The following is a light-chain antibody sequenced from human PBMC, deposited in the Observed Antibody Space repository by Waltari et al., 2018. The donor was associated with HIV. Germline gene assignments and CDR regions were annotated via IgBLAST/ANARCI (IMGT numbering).Light chain of an antibody. V-gene: IGLV1-51*01. CDR3: GTWDSSLSAVV. J-gene: IGLJ2*01. CDR1: SSNIGNNY. CDR2: DNN. Sequence: QSVLTQPPSVSAAPGQKVTISCSGSSSNIGNNYVSWYQQLPGTAPKLLIYDNNKRPSVIPDRFSGSKSGTSATLGITGRQTGDEADYYCGTWDSSLSAVVFGGGTKLTVL.